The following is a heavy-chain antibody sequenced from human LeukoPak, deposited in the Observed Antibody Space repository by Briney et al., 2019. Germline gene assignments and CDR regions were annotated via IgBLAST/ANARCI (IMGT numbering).Heavy chain of an antibody. CDR2: ISGDGGST. V-gene: IGHV3-43*02. CDR1: GFTFDDYA. D-gene: IGHD2-2*01. CDR3: TKPAQLVALIDDY. J-gene: IGHJ4*02. Sequence: PGGSLRLSCVASGFTFDDYAMHWVRQAPGKGLEWVSLISGDGGSTYYADSVKGRFTISRDNSRNSLYLQMNSLRTEDTALYYCTKPAQLVALIDDYWGQGTLVTVSS.